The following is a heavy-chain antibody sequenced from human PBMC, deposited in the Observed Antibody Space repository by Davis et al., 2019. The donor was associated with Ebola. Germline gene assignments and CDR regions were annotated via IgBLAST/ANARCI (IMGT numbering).Heavy chain of an antibody. J-gene: IGHJ4*02. CDR2: INSDGSST. D-gene: IGHD5-18*01. V-gene: IGHV3-74*01. CDR3: TRARGYSYGKRPFDY. CDR1: GFTFSSYW. Sequence: GESLKISCAASGFTFSSYWMHWVRQAPGKGLVWVSRINSDGSSTSYADSVKGRFTISRDNAKNTLYLQMNSLRAEDTAVYYCTRARGYSYGKRPFDYWGQGTLVTVSS.